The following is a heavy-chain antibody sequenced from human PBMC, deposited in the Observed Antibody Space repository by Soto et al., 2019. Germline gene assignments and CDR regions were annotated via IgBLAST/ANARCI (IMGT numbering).Heavy chain of an antibody. CDR2: IKSKTDGGTT. D-gene: IGHD1-26*01. J-gene: IGHJ1*01. CDR3: TTSIIGSYYSEYFQH. CDR1: GFTFSNAW. Sequence: PGGSLRLSCAASGFTFSNAWMSWVRQAPGKGLEWVGRIKSKTDGGTTDYAAPVKGRFTISRDGSKNTLYLQMNSLKTEDTAVYYCTTSIIGSYYSEYFQHWGQGTLVTVSS. V-gene: IGHV3-15*01.